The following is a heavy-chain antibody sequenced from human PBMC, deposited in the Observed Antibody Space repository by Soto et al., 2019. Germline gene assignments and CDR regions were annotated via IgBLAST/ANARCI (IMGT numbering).Heavy chain of an antibody. V-gene: IGHV3-74*01. J-gene: IGHJ6*01. CDR2: INSDGSST. CDR1: GFTFSSYW. Sequence: EVQLVESGGGLVQPGGSLRLSCAASGFTFSSYWMHWVRQAPGKGLVWVSRINSDGSSTSYADSVKGRFTISRDNAKKSLYVQMNSLRAEDTAVYYCARHGSRLPTVRYYYYGMDVWGQGTTVTVSS. D-gene: IGHD4-17*01. CDR3: ARHGSRLPTVRYYYYGMDV.